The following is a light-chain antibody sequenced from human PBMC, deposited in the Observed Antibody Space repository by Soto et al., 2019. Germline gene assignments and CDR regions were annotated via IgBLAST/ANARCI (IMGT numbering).Light chain of an antibody. Sequence: DIQMTQSPSTLSASVVDRVTITCRASQSVRSWLAWYQQKPGRAPKFLIYDASTLQSGVPSRFSGSGSGTDFTLTISCLQSEDFATYYCQQYYSYPPTFGGGTKVDIK. CDR2: DAS. CDR3: QQYYSYPPT. J-gene: IGKJ4*01. V-gene: IGKV1-5*01. CDR1: QSVRSW.